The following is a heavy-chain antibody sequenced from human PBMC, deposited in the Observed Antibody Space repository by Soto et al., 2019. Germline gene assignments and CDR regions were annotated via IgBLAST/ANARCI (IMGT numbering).Heavy chain of an antibody. CDR2: MYHSGST. Sequence: PSETLSLTCAVSGGSISSGGYSWSWIRQPPGKGLEWIGYMYHSGSTYYNPSLKSRVTISIDRSKNQFSLKLSSVTAADTAVYYCARDNGYSYGYTLDHWGQGTLVTVS. J-gene: IGHJ4*02. CDR1: GGSISSGGYS. V-gene: IGHV4-30-2*01. CDR3: ARDNGYSYGYTLDH. D-gene: IGHD5-18*01.